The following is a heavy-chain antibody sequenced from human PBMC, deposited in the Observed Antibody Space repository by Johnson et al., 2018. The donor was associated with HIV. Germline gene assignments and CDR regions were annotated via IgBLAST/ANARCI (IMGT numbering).Heavy chain of an antibody. CDR2: IRYDGSNK. CDR1: GFTFSSYG. Sequence: QVQLVESGGGVVQPGGSLRLSCAASGFTFSSYGMHWVRQAPGKGLEWVAFIRYDGSNKYYADSVKDRFTISRDNSKNTLYLQMNSLRPEDTALYYCARGEGWEPGFDIWGQGTMVTVSS. CDR3: ARGEGWEPGFDI. J-gene: IGHJ3*02. V-gene: IGHV3-30*02. D-gene: IGHD1-26*01.